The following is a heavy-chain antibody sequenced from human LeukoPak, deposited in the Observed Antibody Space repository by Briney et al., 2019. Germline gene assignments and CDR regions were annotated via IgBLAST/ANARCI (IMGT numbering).Heavy chain of an antibody. J-gene: IGHJ6*03. V-gene: IGHV3-21*01. Sequence: GGSLRLSCAASGFTFSSYSMSWVRQAPGKGLEWVSSIISSSSYIYYADSVKGPFTISRDNAKNSLYLQMNSLRAEDTAVYYCARVPEVPGVVWVSYDYYYYMDVWGKGTTVTISS. D-gene: IGHD3-10*01. CDR1: GFTFSSYS. CDR3: ARVPEVPGVVWVSYDYYYYMDV. CDR2: IISSSSYI.